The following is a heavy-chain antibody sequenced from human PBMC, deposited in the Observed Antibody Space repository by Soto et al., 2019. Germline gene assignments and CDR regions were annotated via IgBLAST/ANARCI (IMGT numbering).Heavy chain of an antibody. Sequence: QVQLVQSGAEVKKPGASVKVSCKASGYTFTSYGFSWVRQAPGQGLEWMGWISTYNGNTNYAQKLQGRVTMTTDTSTSTAYMALRSLRSDDTAVYYCARSGSGAAYYYHGLDVWGQGTTVTVSS. CDR3: ARSGSGAAYYYHGLDV. J-gene: IGHJ6*02. CDR2: ISTYNGNT. CDR1: GYTFTSYG. D-gene: IGHD6-25*01. V-gene: IGHV1-18*04.